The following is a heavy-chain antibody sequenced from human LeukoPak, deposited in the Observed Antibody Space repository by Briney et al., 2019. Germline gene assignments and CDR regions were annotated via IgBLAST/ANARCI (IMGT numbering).Heavy chain of an antibody. Sequence: ASVKVSCKASGYTFINYAIHWVRQAPGQGLEWMGWINAGNGDTKYSQNLQGRVTMTRNTSISTAYMELSSLRSEDTAVYYCAARVVTAIPYWGQGTLVTVSS. CDR2: INAGNGDT. CDR1: GYTFINYA. V-gene: IGHV1-3*01. J-gene: IGHJ4*02. D-gene: IGHD2-21*02. CDR3: AARVVTAIPY.